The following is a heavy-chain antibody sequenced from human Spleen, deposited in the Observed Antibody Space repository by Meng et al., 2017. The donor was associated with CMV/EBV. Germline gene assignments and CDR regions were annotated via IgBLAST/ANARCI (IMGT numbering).Heavy chain of an antibody. CDR1: IRSSSYY. V-gene: IGHV4-39*01. J-gene: IGHJ2*01. CDR2: IYYSGST. Sequence: IRSSSYYWGWIRQPPGKGLEWIGSIYYSGSTYYNPSLKSRVTISVDTSKNQFSLKLSSVTAADTAVYYCARQDDCSSTSCYGGYFDLWGRGTLVTVSS. D-gene: IGHD2-2*01. CDR3: ARQDDCSSTSCYGGYFDL.